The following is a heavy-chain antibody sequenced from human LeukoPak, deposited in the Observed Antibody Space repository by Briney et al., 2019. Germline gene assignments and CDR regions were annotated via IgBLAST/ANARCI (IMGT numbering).Heavy chain of an antibody. CDR2: IYSGGST. V-gene: IGHV3-53*01. CDR1: GFTVSSNY. J-gene: IGHJ5*02. Sequence: GGSLRLSCAASGFTVSSNYMSWVRQAPGKGLEWVSVIYSGGSTYYADSVKGRFTISRDNSKNTLYLQMNSLRAEDTAVYYCARDLHSPPRTVFDPWGQGTLVTVSS. D-gene: IGHD2-8*02. CDR3: ARDLHSPPRTVFDP.